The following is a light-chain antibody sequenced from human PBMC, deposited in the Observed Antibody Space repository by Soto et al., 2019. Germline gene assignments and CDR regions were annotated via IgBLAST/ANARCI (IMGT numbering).Light chain of an antibody. CDR3: QQSDTIPLT. Sequence: DIQMTQSPSSLSASVGDRVTISCRASQSISRYLNWYQQKPGLVPKLLIYATSTLQSGVPSRFSGSGSGTDYTLTISSLQREDFATYYCQQSDTIPLTFGQGTRVEIE. V-gene: IGKV1-39*01. CDR1: QSISRY. J-gene: IGKJ1*01. CDR2: ATS.